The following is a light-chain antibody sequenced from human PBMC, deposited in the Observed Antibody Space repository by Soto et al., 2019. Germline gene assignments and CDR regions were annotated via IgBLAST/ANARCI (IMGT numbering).Light chain of an antibody. J-gene: IGKJ1*01. CDR2: DAS. V-gene: IGKV3-20*01. CDR1: QSVSSNY. CDR3: QQYGSSGT. Sequence: IMLTQSPDTLSLSPGERATLSCRASQSVSSNYLAWYQQKLGQAPRLLIYDASRRATGIPDRFSGSGSGTDFTLTISRLEPEDFAVYYCQQYGSSGTFGQGSKVDNK.